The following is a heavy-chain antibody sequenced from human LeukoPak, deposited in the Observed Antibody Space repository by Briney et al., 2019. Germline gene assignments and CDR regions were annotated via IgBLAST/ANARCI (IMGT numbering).Heavy chain of an antibody. J-gene: IGHJ6*03. CDR1: GGSISSGSYY. CDR3: ARDLAGYSSGWDTLYYYYYMDV. D-gene: IGHD6-19*01. CDR2: IYTSGST. Sequence: SETLSLTCTVSGGSISSGSYYWSWIRQPAGKGLEWIGRIYTSGSTNYNPSLKSRVTISVDTSKNQFSLKLSSVTAADTAVYYCARDLAGYSSGWDTLYYYYYMDVWGKGTTVTISS. V-gene: IGHV4-61*02.